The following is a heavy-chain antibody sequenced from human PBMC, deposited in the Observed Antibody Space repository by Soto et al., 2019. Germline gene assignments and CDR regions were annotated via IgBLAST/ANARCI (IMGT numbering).Heavy chain of an antibody. D-gene: IGHD6-19*01. CDR1: GFTFSNAW. Sequence: GGSLRLSCAASGFTFSNAWMSWVRQAPGKGLEWVGRIKSKTDGGTTDYAAPVKGRFTISRDDSKNTLYLQMNSLKTEDTAVYYCTTDLPQWLDYYYYGMDVWGQGTTVTVSS. CDR3: TTDLPQWLDYYYYGMDV. J-gene: IGHJ6*02. CDR2: IKSKTDGGTT. V-gene: IGHV3-15*01.